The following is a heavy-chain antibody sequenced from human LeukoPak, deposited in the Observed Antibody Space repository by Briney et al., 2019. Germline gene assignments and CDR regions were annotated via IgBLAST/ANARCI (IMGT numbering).Heavy chain of an antibody. J-gene: IGHJ4*02. CDR2: IIPIFGTA. CDR3: AYAEKNDYYDSSGYSGGQYYFDY. Sequence: GASVKVSCKASGYTFTSYGISWVRQAPRQGLEWMGGIIPIFGTANYAQKFQGRVTITTDESTSTAYMELSSLRSEDTAVYYCAYAEKNDYYDSSGYSGGQYYFDYWGQGTLVTVSS. D-gene: IGHD3-22*01. CDR1: GYTFTSYG. V-gene: IGHV1-69*05.